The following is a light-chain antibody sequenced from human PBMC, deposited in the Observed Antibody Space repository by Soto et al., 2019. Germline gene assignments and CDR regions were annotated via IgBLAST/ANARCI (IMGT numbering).Light chain of an antibody. Sequence: LVFTQSPCTLSLSPLERSTLSCRASQSVSSNLAWYQQKPGQAPRLLIYGASTRATGIPARFSGSGSGTEFTLTISSLQSEDFAVYYCQQYNNWPITFGQGTRLEI. J-gene: IGKJ5*01. CDR2: GAS. CDR3: QQYNNWPIT. V-gene: IGKV3-15*01. CDR1: QSVSSN.